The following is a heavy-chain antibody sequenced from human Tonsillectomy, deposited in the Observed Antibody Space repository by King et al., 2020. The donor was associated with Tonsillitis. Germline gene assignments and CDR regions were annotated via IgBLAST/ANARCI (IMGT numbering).Heavy chain of an antibody. CDR1: GYSFTSYW. CDR3: ARHWYSSSWDHYYGMDV. V-gene: IGHV5-51*01. D-gene: IGHD6-13*01. CDR2: IYPGDSDT. J-gene: IGHJ6*01. Sequence: QLVQSGAEVKKPGESLKISCKGSGYSFTSYWIGWVRQMPGKGLEWRGIIYPGDSDTRYSPSLQGQVTISADKSISTAYLQWSSLKASDTAMYYCARHWYSSSWDHYYGMDVWGQGATVTVSS.